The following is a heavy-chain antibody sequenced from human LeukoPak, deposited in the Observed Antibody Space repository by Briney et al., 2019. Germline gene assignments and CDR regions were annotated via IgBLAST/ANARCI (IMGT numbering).Heavy chain of an antibody. CDR2: ISWNSGSI. CDR1: GFTFDDYA. V-gene: IGHV3-9*01. CDR3: AKEFSATPRAAAQTGDAFDV. J-gene: IGHJ3*01. D-gene: IGHD7-27*01. Sequence: GGSLRLSCAASGFTFDDYAMHWVRQAPGKGLEWVSGISWNSGSIGYADSVKGRFTISRDNAKNSLYLQMNSLRPEDTAVYYCAKEFSATPRAAAQTGDAFDVWGQGTMVTVSS.